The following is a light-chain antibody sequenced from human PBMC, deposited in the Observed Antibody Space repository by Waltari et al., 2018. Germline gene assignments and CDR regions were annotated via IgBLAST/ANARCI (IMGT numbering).Light chain of an antibody. CDR2: GAS. Sequence: EIVLTQSPGSLSLSPGERATLFCRASQSVSKSYLAWYQLKPGQAPRLLIYGASNRATAIPDRFSGSGSGTDFTLTISRLEPEDFAVYYCQQYGSSPPYTFGQGTKLEIK. CDR3: QQYGSSPPYT. CDR1: QSVSKSY. J-gene: IGKJ2*01. V-gene: IGKV3-20*01.